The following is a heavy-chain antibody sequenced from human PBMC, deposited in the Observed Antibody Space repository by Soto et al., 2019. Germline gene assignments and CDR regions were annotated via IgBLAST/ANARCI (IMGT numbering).Heavy chain of an antibody. Sequence: GASVKVSCKVSGYTLTELSMHWVRQAPGKGLEWMGGFDPEDGETIYAQKFQGRVTMTEDTSTDTAYMELSSLRSEDTAVYYCATVDSGSHYVVYYFDYWGQGTLVTVSS. D-gene: IGHD1-26*01. V-gene: IGHV1-24*01. CDR3: ATVDSGSHYVVYYFDY. CDR1: GYTLTELS. CDR2: FDPEDGET. J-gene: IGHJ4*02.